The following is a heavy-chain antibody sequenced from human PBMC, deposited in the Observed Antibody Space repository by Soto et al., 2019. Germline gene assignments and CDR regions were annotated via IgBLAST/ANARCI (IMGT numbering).Heavy chain of an antibody. D-gene: IGHD6-25*01. J-gene: IGHJ6*02. Sequence: EVQLVESGGGLVQPGRSLILSCAASGFTFDDFAMHWVRQAPGKGLEWVSGVDWNSGSTAYADSVKGRVTISRDNARNALDLQMNSLRAEDTALYYCVKGRGSYEVKFGMDVWGQGTTVTVSS. V-gene: IGHV3-9*01. CDR1: GFTFDDFA. CDR3: VKGRGSYEVKFGMDV. CDR2: VDWNSGST.